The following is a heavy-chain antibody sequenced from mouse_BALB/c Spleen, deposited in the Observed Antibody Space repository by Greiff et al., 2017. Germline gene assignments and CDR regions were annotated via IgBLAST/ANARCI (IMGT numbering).Heavy chain of an antibody. J-gene: IGHJ4*01. Sequence: QVQLMQSGPGLVKPGASVKLSCAASGFTFTGYVISWVRQSTGQGLEWVGEIYPGSGSTYYNEKFKGKATLTADKSSNTAYMQLSRLTSEDSAVYFCARAWEDYNAMDYWGQGTSVTVSA. D-gene: IGHD4-1*01. CDR3: ARAWEDYNAMDY. V-gene: IGHV1-77*01. CDR1: GFTFTGYV. CDR2: IYPGSGST.